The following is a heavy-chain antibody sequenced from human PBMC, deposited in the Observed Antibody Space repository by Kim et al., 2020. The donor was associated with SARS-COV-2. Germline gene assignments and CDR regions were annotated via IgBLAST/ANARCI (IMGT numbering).Heavy chain of an antibody. CDR2: INPNSGGT. CDR1: GYTFTGYY. CDR3: AREGRGGYSSSRHGAFDY. Sequence: ASVKVSCKASGYTFTGYYMHWVRQAPGQGLEWMGRINPNSGGTNYAQKFQGRVTMTRDTSISTAYMELSRLRSDDTAVYYCAREGRGGYSSSRHGAFDYWGQGTLVTVSS. D-gene: IGHD6-13*01. J-gene: IGHJ4*02. V-gene: IGHV1-2*06.